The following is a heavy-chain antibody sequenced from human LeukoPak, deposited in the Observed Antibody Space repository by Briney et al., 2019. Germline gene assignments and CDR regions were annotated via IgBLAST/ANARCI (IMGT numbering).Heavy chain of an antibody. D-gene: IGHD2-8*02. Sequence: GGSLRLSCAASGFIFNDYFMGWIRQTPGKGLEWVSYISSSGSTIYYADSVKGRFTISRDNAKNSLYLQMNSLRAEDTAIYYCATYRQVLLPFESWGQGTLVTVSS. J-gene: IGHJ4*02. CDR2: ISSSGSTI. CDR1: GFIFNDYF. CDR3: ATYRQVLLPFES. V-gene: IGHV3-11*01.